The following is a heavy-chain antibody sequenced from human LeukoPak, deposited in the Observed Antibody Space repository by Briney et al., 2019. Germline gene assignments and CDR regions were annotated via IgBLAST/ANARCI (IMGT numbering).Heavy chain of an antibody. D-gene: IGHD2-15*01. CDR3: AKGVVAATNAAYYGMDV. CDR2: ISYDESDK. Sequence: GGSLRLSCAASGFTFSNYGMHWVRQAPGKGLEWVAVISYDESDKYYADSVKGRFTISRDNSKNTLYLQMNSLRPEDTAVYYCAKGVVAATNAAYYGMDVWGQGTAVTVSS. CDR1: GFTFSNYG. V-gene: IGHV3-30*18. J-gene: IGHJ6*02.